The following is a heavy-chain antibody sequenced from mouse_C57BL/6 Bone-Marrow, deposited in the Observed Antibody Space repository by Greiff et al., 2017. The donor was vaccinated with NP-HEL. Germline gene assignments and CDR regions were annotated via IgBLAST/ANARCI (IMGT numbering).Heavy chain of an antibody. J-gene: IGHJ3*01. CDR1: GYAFSSSW. V-gene: IGHV1-82*01. Sequence: VQLQESGPELVKPGASVKISCKASGYAFSSSWMNWVKQRPGKGLEWIGRIYPGDGDTNYNGKFKGKATLTADKSSSTAYMQLSSLTSEDSAVYFCARPSYYDYGFAYWGQGTLVTVSA. CDR2: IYPGDGDT. CDR3: ARPSYYDYGFAY. D-gene: IGHD2-4*01.